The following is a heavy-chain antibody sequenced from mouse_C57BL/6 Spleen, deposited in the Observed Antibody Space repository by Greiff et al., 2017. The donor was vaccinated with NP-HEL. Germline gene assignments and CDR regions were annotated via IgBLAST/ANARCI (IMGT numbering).Heavy chain of an antibody. CDR3: ARLYYYGSSSYYFDY. Sequence: EVKLMESGPELVKPGASVKIPCKASGYTFTDYNMDWVKQSHGKSLEWIGDINPNNGGTIYNQKFKGKATLTVDKSSSTAYMELRSLTSEDTAVYYCARLYYYGSSSYYFDYWGQGTTLTVSS. V-gene: IGHV1-18*01. D-gene: IGHD1-1*01. CDR2: INPNNGGT. J-gene: IGHJ2*01. CDR1: GYTFTDYN.